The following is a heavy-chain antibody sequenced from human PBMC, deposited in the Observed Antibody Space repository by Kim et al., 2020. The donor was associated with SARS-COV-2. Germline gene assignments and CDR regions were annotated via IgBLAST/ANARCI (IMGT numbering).Heavy chain of an antibody. V-gene: IGHV4-39*01. D-gene: IGHD3-10*01. CDR1: GGSISSSTYY. Sequence: SETLSLTCTVSGGSISSSTYYWGWIRQPPGKGLEWIGTIYYRGTTYYSPSLKSRVTISVDTSKNQFSLKLSSVTAADTAVYYCARHLNNRAMVRGVDYWGQGPLVTVSS. J-gene: IGHJ4*02. CDR3: ARHLNNRAMVRGVDY. CDR2: IYYRGTT.